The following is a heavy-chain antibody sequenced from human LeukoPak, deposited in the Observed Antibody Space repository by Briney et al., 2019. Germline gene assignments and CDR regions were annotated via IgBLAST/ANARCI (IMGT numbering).Heavy chain of an antibody. Sequence: GGSLRLSCAASGFTFNNYAMTWVHQAPGKGLEWVSVVSGSGDNTNYADSVKGRFTISRDNSKNTLFLQMNSLRTEDTAVYFCARWGNDYSQFDSWGQGTLVTVS. J-gene: IGHJ4*02. CDR1: GFTFNNYA. CDR2: VSGSGDNT. V-gene: IGHV3-23*01. CDR3: ARWGNDYSQFDS. D-gene: IGHD4-11*01.